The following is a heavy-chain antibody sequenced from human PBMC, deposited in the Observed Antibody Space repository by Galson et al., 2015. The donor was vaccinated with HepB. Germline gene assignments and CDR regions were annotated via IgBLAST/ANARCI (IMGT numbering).Heavy chain of an antibody. CDR1: GGTFSSYA. Sequence: SVKVSCKASGGTFSSYAISWVRQAPGQGLEWMGGIIPIFGTANYAQKFQGRVTITADESTSTAYMELSSLRSEDTAVYYCASQPNPIAVARHYYYYYGMDVWGQGTTVTVSS. CDR3: ASQPNPIAVARHYYYYYGMDV. V-gene: IGHV1-69*13. J-gene: IGHJ6*02. D-gene: IGHD6-19*01. CDR2: IIPIFGTA.